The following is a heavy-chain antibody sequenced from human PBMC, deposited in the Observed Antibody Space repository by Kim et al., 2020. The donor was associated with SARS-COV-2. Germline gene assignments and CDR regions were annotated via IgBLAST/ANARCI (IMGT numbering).Heavy chain of an antibody. CDR2: IYPGDSDT. CDR3: ARAPSGTFSPYYFDY. CDR1: EYTFNNYW. J-gene: IGHJ4*02. Sequence: GESLKISCKASEYTFNNYWIGWVRQMPGKGLQWLGIIYPGDSDTKYNPSVQGQVTISADWSLTTAYLQWGSLKASDTAIYYCARAPSGTFSPYYFDYWGQGTLVTVSS. D-gene: IGHD1-26*01. V-gene: IGHV5-51*01.